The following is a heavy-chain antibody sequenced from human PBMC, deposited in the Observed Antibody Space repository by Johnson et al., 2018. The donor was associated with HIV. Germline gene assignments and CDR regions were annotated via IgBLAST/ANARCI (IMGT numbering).Heavy chain of an antibody. CDR3: AIGGGCGGDCYSGYDAFDI. V-gene: IGHV3-NL1*01. Sequence: QVQLVESGGGVVRPGRSLRLSCAASGFTFSSYAMHWVRQAPGKGLEWLSVIYSGGSTYHADADSVKGRFTISRDNSKNTLYLQMNSLRTWDTAVYYCAIGGGCGGDCYSGYDAFDIWGQGTMVTVSS. CDR1: GFTFSSYA. J-gene: IGHJ3*02. CDR2: IYSGGST. D-gene: IGHD2-21*02.